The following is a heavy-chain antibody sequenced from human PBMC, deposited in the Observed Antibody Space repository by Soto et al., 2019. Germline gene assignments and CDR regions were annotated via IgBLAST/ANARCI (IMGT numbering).Heavy chain of an antibody. CDR2: IYYSGNT. CDR3: ARSPENYYGSGSYFFDY. V-gene: IGHV4-31*03. J-gene: IGHJ4*02. CDR1: GGSISSRDYY. D-gene: IGHD3-10*01. Sequence: SETLSLTCTISGGSISSRDYYWSWIRQHPGKGLEWIGYIYYSGNTNYNPSLKSRVTISLDTSKNQFSLKLSSVNAADTAVYYCARSPENYYGSGSYFFDYWGQGTLVTVSS.